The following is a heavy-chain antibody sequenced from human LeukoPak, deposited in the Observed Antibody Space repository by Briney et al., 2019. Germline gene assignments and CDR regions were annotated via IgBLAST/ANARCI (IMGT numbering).Heavy chain of an antibody. V-gene: IGHV4-59*01. J-gene: IGHJ3*02. D-gene: IGHD2-21*01. CDR3: ARDTGPIGFHAFDI. Sequence: SETLSLTCTVSGGSISSYYWSWIRQPPGKGLEWIGYIYYSGSTNYNPSLKSRVTISVDTSKNQFSLKLSSVTAADTAVYYCARDTGPIGFHAFDIWGQGTMVTVSS. CDR1: GGSISSYY. CDR2: IYYSGST.